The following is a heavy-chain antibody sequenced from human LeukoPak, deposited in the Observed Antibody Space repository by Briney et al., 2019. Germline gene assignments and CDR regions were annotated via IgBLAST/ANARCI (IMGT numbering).Heavy chain of an antibody. J-gene: IGHJ4*02. Sequence: GGSLRLSCAASGFTFSSYAMHWVRQAPGKGLEWVAVISYDGSNKYYADSVKGRFTISRDNSKNTLYLQMNSLRAEDTAVYYCAKDQERYYDSSAASDYWGQGTLVTVSS. CDR1: GFTFSSYA. V-gene: IGHV3-30-3*01. D-gene: IGHD3-22*01. CDR3: AKDQERYYDSSAASDY. CDR2: ISYDGSNK.